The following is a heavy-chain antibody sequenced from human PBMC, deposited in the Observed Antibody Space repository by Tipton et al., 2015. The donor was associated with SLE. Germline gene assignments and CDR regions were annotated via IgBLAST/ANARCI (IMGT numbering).Heavy chain of an antibody. V-gene: IGHV4-30-4*01. CDR2: INHSGIT. J-gene: IGHJ4*02. CDR3: ARGYFRNYYGSGTQGI. CDR1: GGSISSGDYY. Sequence: TLSLTCTVSGGSISSGDYYWSWIRQPPGKGLEWIGEINHSGITNYNPSLKSRVTISVDTSKNQFSLKLSSVTAADTAVYYCARGYFRNYYGSGTQGIWGQGTLVTVSS. D-gene: IGHD3-10*01.